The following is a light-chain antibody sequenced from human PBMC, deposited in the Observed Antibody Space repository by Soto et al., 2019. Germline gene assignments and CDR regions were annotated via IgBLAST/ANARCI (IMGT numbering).Light chain of an antibody. V-gene: IGKV3-15*01. Sequence: EIVMTQSPATLSVSPGDRATLSCRASQNINSNLAWYQQKPGQGPRLLIYGAFTRATGVPDRFSGSGSGTEFTLTISSLQSEDFAVYYCQQYNKWLTWTFGQGTQVEIK. J-gene: IGKJ1*01. CDR3: QQYNKWLTWT. CDR2: GAF. CDR1: QNINSN.